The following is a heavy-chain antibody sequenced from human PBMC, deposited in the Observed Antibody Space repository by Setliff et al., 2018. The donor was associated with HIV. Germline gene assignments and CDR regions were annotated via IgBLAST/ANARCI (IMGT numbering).Heavy chain of an antibody. V-gene: IGHV1-18*01. D-gene: IGHD3-10*01. CDR3: ARDRAGDAFDI. Sequence: GASVKVSCKASGYTLTTYGINWVRQAPGQGLEWMGWSSAYNGNTNYAQKLQGRVTMTTDTSTSTAYMELRSLRSDDTAVYYCARDRAGDAFDIWGQGTMVTVSS. CDR2: SSAYNGNT. CDR1: GYTLTTYG. J-gene: IGHJ3*02.